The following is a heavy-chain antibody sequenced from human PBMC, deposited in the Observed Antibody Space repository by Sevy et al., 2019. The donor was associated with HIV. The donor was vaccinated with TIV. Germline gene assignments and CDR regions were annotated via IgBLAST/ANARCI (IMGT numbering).Heavy chain of an antibody. J-gene: IGHJ4*02. D-gene: IGHD3-22*01. V-gene: IGHV4-39*01. Sequence: SETLSLTCTVSGGSISSSSYYWGWIRQPPGKGLEWIGSIYYSGSTYYNPSLKSRFTISVDTSKNQFSLKLSSVTAADTAVYYCARPNPYYYDSSGYTTYYFDYWGQGTLVTVSS. CDR2: IYYSGST. CDR1: GGSISSSSYY. CDR3: ARPNPYYYDSSGYTTYYFDY.